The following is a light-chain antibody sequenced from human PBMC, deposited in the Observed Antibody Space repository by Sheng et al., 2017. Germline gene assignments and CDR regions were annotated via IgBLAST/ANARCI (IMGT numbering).Light chain of an antibody. J-gene: IGKJ1*01. Sequence: DIVMTQSPDSVAVSLGERATVNCRSSQSVLYNSNNKNYLAWYQQKPGQPPKLLIYWASTRESGVPDRFSGSGSGTDFTLTISSLQAEDVAVYYCQQYYSTPWTFGQGTKVGIE. CDR2: WAS. CDR1: QSVLYNSNNKNY. CDR3: QQYYSTPWT. V-gene: IGKV4-1*01.